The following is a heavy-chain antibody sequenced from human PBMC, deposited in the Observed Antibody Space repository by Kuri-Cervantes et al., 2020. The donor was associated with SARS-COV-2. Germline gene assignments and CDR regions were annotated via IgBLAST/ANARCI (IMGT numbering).Heavy chain of an antibody. CDR2: ISSSCSTI. V-gene: IGHV3-48*03. CDR1: GFNFSSYE. Sequence: GESLKISCVASGFNFSSYEMNWVRQAPGRGLEWVSYISSSCSTIYYADSVKGRVTISRDNAKNSLYLQMSSLRVEDTAVYYCTRMSSGGGPDYWGQGTLVTVSS. J-gene: IGHJ4*02. CDR3: TRMSSGGGPDY. D-gene: IGHD2-15*01.